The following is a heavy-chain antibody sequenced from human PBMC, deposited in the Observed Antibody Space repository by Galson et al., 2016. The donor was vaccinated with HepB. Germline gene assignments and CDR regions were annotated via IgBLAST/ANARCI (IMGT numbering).Heavy chain of an antibody. CDR1: GFTFSSYA. D-gene: IGHD3-3*01. Sequence: SLRLSCAASGFTFSSYAMSWVRQAPGKGLEWVSSIGGSGSSTYYADSVKGRFTISRDNSKNTLYLQMNSLRAEDTAVYYCSKDMAGTTPYYDFWSADYWGQGSLVTVSS. CDR2: IGGSGSST. V-gene: IGHV3-23*01. CDR3: SKDMAGTTPYYDFWSADY. J-gene: IGHJ4*02.